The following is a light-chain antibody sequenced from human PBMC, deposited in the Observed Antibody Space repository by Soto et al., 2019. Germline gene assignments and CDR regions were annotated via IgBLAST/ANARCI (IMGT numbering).Light chain of an antibody. J-gene: IGKJ5*01. Sequence: IVWTRAVEGQCLYLGERATLNCRASQSVSSSYLAWYQQKPGQAPRLLIYGASKRATGIPDRFSGSESVTDFTLTINSLEPEHSAVYSCLQYGRSRRFGQGTRLEIK. CDR2: GAS. CDR3: LQYGRSRR. V-gene: IGKV3-20*01. CDR1: QSVSSSY.